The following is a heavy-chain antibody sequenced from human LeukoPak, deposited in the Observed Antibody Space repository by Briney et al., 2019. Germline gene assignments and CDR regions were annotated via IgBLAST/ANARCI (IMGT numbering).Heavy chain of an antibody. CDR2: IIPIFGTA. V-gene: IGHV1-69*01. Sequence: GASVKVSCKASGGTFSSYAISWVRQAPGQGLEWMGGIIPIFGTANYAQKFQGRVMITADESTSTAYVELSSLRVEDTAVYYCANVGYCSSTSCYDSYWGQGTLVTVSS. CDR3: ANVGYCSSTSCYDSY. J-gene: IGHJ4*02. D-gene: IGHD2-2*01. CDR1: GGTFSSYA.